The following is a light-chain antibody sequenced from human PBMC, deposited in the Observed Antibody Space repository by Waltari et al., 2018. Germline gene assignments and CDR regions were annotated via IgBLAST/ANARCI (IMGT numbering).Light chain of an antibody. Sequence: SSQSVLYSSNNKNYLAWYQQKPGQPPKLLIYWASTRESGVPDRFSDSVSGTDFTLTISSLQAEDVAFYYCQQYYSTPLTFGGGTKVEIK. CDR2: WAS. CDR1: QSVLYSSNNKNY. J-gene: IGKJ4*01. CDR3: QQYYSTPLT. V-gene: IGKV4-1*01.